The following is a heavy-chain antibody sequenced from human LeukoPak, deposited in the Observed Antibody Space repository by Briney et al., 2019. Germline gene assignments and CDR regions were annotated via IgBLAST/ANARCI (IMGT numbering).Heavy chain of an antibody. D-gene: IGHD3-3*01. CDR3: ARHPQAGIFGVVGEGSFDP. J-gene: IGHJ5*02. V-gene: IGHV6-1*01. Sequence: SQTLSLTCAISGDSVSNNSAAWNWIRQSPSRGLEWLGKTYYRSKWYNDYAVSVKSRIAINPDTSKNQFSLQLNSVTPEDTAVYYCARHPQAGIFGVVGEGSFDPWGQGTLVTVSS. CDR1: GDSVSNNSAA. CDR2: TYYRSKWYN.